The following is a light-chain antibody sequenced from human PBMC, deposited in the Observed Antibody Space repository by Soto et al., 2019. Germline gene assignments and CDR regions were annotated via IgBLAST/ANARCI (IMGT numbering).Light chain of an antibody. CDR2: GAS. CDR3: QQSYSTPMWT. J-gene: IGKJ1*01. Sequence: DIRMTQSPSSLSASVGDRVTITCRASQSISTYLNWYQQKSGRTPKLLISGASGLQSGVPSMFSGSGSGTDFTLTISSLQPENFATYYCQQSYSTPMWTFGQGTKVEVK. CDR1: QSISTY. V-gene: IGKV1-39*01.